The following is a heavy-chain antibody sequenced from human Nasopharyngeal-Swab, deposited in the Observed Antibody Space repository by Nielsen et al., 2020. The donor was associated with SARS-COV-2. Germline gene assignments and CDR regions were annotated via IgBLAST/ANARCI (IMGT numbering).Heavy chain of an antibody. V-gene: IGHV3-33*01. CDR3: ARDRGGGSYFDFDY. CDR1: GFTFSDFG. D-gene: IGHD1-26*01. J-gene: IGHJ4*02. CDR2: IWHDGSEK. Sequence: GESLKISCAASGFTFSDFGMHWVRQAPGKGLEWVGVIWHDGSEKYYAGSVKGRFTISRDNSRDTLYLQMNGLRAEDTALYYCARDRGGGSYFDFDYWGQGILVTVSS.